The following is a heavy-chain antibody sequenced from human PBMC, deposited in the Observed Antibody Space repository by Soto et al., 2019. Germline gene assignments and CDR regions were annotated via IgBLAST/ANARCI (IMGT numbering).Heavy chain of an antibody. J-gene: IGHJ3*02. V-gene: IGHV3-30*03. CDR2: ISYDGSNK. Sequence: GGSLRLSCAASGFTFSSYGMHWVRQAPGKGLEWVAVISYDGSNKYYADSVKGRFTISRDNSKNTLYLQMNSLRAEDTAVYYCARESVGATISDAFDIWGQGTMVTVSS. D-gene: IGHD1-26*01. CDR3: ARESVGATISDAFDI. CDR1: GFTFSSYG.